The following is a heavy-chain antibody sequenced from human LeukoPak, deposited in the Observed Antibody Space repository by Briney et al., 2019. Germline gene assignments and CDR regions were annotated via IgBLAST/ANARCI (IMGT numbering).Heavy chain of an antibody. CDR3: ARSAGYRSIYFDY. CDR1: GGSLNSYY. J-gene: IGHJ4*02. CDR2: IYYSGDT. Sequence: PSETLSLTCTVSGGSLNSYYWSWVRQSPGKGLEWLGYIYYSGDTNYNPSLESRVTISVDTSKNQFSLRLSSVTAADTAMYYCARSAGYRSIYFDYWGQGILVTVSS. V-gene: IGHV4-59*01. D-gene: IGHD3-9*01.